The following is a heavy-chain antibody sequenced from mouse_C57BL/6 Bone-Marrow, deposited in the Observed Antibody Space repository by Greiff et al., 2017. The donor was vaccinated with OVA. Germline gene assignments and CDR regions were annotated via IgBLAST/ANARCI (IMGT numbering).Heavy chain of an antibody. V-gene: IGHV1-82*01. CDR3: ARETGTAVYFDY. CDR2: IYPGDGDT. D-gene: IGHD4-1*01. J-gene: IGHJ2*01. CDR1: GYAFSSSW. Sequence: VQLQQSGPELVKPGASVKISCKASGYAFSSSWMNWVKQRPGKGLEWIGRIYPGDGDTNYNGKFKGKATLTADKSSSTAYMQLSSLTSEDSAVYFCARETGTAVYFDYWGQGTTLTVSS.